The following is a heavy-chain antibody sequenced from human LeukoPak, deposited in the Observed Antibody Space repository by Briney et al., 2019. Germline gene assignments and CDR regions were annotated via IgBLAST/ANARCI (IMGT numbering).Heavy chain of an antibody. CDR3: VRESYYYGMDV. Sequence: SETLSLTCTVSGGSISSYYWSWIRQPPGKGLEWIGYIYYSGSTNYNPSLKSRVTISVDTSKNQFSLKLGSVTAADTAVYYCVRESYYYGMDVWGQGTTVTVSS. CDR2: IYYSGST. CDR1: GGSISSYY. J-gene: IGHJ6*02. V-gene: IGHV4-59*01.